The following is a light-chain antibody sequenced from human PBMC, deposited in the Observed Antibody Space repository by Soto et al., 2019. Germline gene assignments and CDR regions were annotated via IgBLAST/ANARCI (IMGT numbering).Light chain of an antibody. CDR1: QSVSSN. CDR2: GPS. V-gene: IGKV3-20*01. J-gene: IGKJ4*01. CDR3: QQFSRYPLT. Sequence: EKVMTQSPATLSVSPGERATLSCRASQSVSSNLAWYQHKHGQAPRLLIYGPSSRAAGIPDRFSGGGSGTDGTLTISRLEPEDFAVYYCQQFSRYPLTFGGGTKV.